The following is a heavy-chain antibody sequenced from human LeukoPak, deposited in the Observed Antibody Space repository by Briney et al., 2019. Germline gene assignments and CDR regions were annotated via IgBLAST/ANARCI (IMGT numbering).Heavy chain of an antibody. CDR2: IYYSGST. D-gene: IGHD5-24*01. V-gene: IGHV4-59*01. CDR1: GGSISSYC. Sequence: SETLSLTCTVSGGSISSYCWSWIRQPPGKGLEWIGYIYYSGSTNYNPSLKSRVTISVDTSKNQFSLKLSSVTAADTAVYYCARVKRDGYKLDYWGQGTLVTVSS. J-gene: IGHJ4*02. CDR3: ARVKRDGYKLDY.